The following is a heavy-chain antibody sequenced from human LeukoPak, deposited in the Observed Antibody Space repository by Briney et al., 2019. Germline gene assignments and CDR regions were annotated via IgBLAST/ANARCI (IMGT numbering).Heavy chain of an antibody. CDR3: ARDRDYDSANFDY. CDR2: IWYDGSNK. J-gene: IGHJ4*02. CDR1: GFTFSSYG. V-gene: IGHV3-33*01. D-gene: IGHD3-22*01. Sequence: PGGSLRLSCAASGFTFSSYGMHWVRQAPGKGLEWVAVIWYDGSNKYYADSVKGRFSISRDNSKNTLYLQMSSLRAEDTAVYYCARDRDYDSANFDYWGQGTLVTVSS.